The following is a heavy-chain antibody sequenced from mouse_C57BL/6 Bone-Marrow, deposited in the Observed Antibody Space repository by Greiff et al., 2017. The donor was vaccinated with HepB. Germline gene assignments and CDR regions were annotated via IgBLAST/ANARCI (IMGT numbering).Heavy chain of an antibody. CDR2: IHPSDSDT. V-gene: IGHV1-74*01. CDR3: AIGRIYYYDLWYFDV. CDR1: GYTFTSYW. D-gene: IGHD1-1*01. Sequence: VQLQQPGAELVKPGASVKVSCKASGYTFTSYWMHWVKQRPGQGLEWIGRIHPSDSDTNYNQKFKGKATLTVDKSSSTAYMQLSSLTSEDSAVYYCAIGRIYYYDLWYFDVWGTGTTVTVSS. J-gene: IGHJ1*03.